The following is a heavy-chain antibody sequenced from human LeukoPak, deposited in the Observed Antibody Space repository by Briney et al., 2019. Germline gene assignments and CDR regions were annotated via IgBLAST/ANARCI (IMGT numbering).Heavy chain of an antibody. CDR2: ITGSGGST. CDR1: GFTFSNYA. Sequence: GGSLRLSCAASGFTFSNYAMSWVRQAPGKGLEWVSAITGSGGSTYYADSVKGRFTISRENSKNTLYLQMNTLRAEDTAVYYCAKWGDYDVLTGYYVSDYWGQGTLVTVSS. CDR3: AKWGDYDVLTGYYVSDY. J-gene: IGHJ4*02. D-gene: IGHD3-9*01. V-gene: IGHV3-23*01.